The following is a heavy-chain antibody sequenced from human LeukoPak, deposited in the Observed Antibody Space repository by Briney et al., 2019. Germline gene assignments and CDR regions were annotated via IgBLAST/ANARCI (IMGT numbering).Heavy chain of an antibody. Sequence: GGSLRLSCAASGFTFSSYAMSWVRQAPGKGLEWVPAISGSGGSTYYADSVKGRFTISRDNSKNTLYLQMNSLRAEDTAVYYCAKGILVYYYDSSGYSGYFDYWGQGTLVTVSS. D-gene: IGHD3-22*01. CDR3: AKGILVYYYDSSGYSGYFDY. CDR1: GFTFSSYA. J-gene: IGHJ4*02. V-gene: IGHV3-23*01. CDR2: ISGSGGST.